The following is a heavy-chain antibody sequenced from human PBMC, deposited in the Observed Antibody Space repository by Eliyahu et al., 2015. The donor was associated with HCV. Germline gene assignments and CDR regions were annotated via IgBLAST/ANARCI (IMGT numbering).Heavy chain of an antibody. CDR2: INPNXDGT. Sequence: QVHLVQSGSEVKKPGASVKVSCKASRSTFIDYYIHWVRQAPGQGLEWMGWINPNXDGTHYAQKFQGRVTMTRDTSIATAYMELSRLTSDDTAVYYCARDPGGYIAAGLDQWGQGTLVTVSS. CDR3: ARDPGGYIAAGLDQ. CDR1: RSTFIDYY. V-gene: IGHV1-2*02. J-gene: IGHJ4*02. D-gene: IGHD6-13*01.